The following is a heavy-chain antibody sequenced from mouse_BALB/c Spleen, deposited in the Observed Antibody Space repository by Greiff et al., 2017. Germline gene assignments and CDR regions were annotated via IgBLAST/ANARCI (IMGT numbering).Heavy chain of an antibody. Sequence: EVQLVESGGDLVKPGGSLKLSCAASGFTFSSYGMSWVRQTPDKRLEWVATISSGGSYTYYPDSVKGRFTISRDNAKNTLYLQMSSLKSEDTAMYYCARRGTGPFAYWGQGTLVTVSA. CDR3: ARRGTGPFAY. J-gene: IGHJ3*01. CDR2: ISSGGSYT. CDR1: GFTFSSYG. V-gene: IGHV5-6*01. D-gene: IGHD4-1*01.